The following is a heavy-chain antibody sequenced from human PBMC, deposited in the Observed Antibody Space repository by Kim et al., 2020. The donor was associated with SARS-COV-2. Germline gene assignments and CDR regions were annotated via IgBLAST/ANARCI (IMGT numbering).Heavy chain of an antibody. CDR3: ASQYYYDSSGNFDY. J-gene: IGHJ4*02. CDR1: GFTFSSYG. CDR2: ISYDVSNK. V-gene: IGHV3-33*05. Sequence: GGSLRLSCAASGFTFSSYGMHWVRQAPGKGPEWVSFISYDVSNKYYADSVKGRFTISRDNSKNTLYLQMISLRAEDTSVYYCASQYYYDSSGNFDYWVQGSLVTVSS. D-gene: IGHD3-22*01.